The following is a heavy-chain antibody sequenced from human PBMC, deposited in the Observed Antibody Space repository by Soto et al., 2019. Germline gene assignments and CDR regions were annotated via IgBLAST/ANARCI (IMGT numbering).Heavy chain of an antibody. Sequence: GGSLRLSCAASGFTFSSYAMSWVRQAPGKGLEWVSAISGSGGSTYYADSVKGRFTISRDNSKNTLYLQMNSLRAEDTAVYYCAKSFFEADNYGEFDYWGQGTLVTISS. J-gene: IGHJ4*02. V-gene: IGHV3-23*01. CDR1: GFTFSSYA. CDR3: AKSFFEADNYGEFDY. CDR2: ISGSGGST. D-gene: IGHD4-17*01.